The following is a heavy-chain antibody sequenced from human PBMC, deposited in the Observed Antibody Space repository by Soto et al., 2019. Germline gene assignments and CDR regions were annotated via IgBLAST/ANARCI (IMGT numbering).Heavy chain of an antibody. CDR3: ARAWSSGWTDY. Sequence: ASVKVSCKASGYSFTSYGISWVRQAPGQGLEWMGWISAYSGNTNYAQNLQGRVTLTTDTSTSTAYMEVRSLRPDDTAVYYCARAWSSGWTDYWGQGTLVTVSS. J-gene: IGHJ4*02. CDR1: GYSFTSYG. CDR2: ISAYSGNT. V-gene: IGHV1-18*01. D-gene: IGHD6-19*01.